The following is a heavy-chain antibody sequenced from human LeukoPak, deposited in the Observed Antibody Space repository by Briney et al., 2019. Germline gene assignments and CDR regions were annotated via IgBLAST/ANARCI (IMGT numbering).Heavy chain of an antibody. J-gene: IGHJ6*02. CDR1: GFTFSSYS. CDR2: ISSSSSYI. V-gene: IGHV3-21*01. D-gene: IGHD4-17*01. Sequence: GGSLRLSCAASGFTFSSYSMNWVRQAPGKGLEWVSSISSSSSYIYYADLVKGRFTISRDNAKNSLYLQMNSLRAEDTAVYYCARDPTDYADYYYYGMDVWGQGTTVTVSS. CDR3: ARDPTDYADYYYYGMDV.